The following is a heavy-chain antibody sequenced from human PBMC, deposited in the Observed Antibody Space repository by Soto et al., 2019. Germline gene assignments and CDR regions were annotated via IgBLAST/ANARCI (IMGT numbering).Heavy chain of an antibody. CDR3: ARRDMLHGYVYFDY. CDR1: GYTFTKYC. D-gene: IGHD3-9*01. V-gene: IGHV5-51*01. CDR2: IYPDDSDT. J-gene: IGHJ4*02. Sequence: GESLKIPCQASGYTFTKYCVGWLRQMPGKGLEWMGIIYPDDSDTRYSPSFQGHVTIPVDKSISTAYLPWSSLKSSDSATYYCARRDMLHGYVYFDYWRQGTQITVSS.